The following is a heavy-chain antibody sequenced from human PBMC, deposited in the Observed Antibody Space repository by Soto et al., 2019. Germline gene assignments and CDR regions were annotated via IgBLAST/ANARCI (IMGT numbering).Heavy chain of an antibody. CDR1: CGSISSYY. Sequence: PSETLSLTCTVSCGSISSYYWSWIRQSPGKGLEWITHIYNSGTTNYNPSLKSRVTISVDTSKNQFSLKLRSVTAADTAVYYCATDYGDYVGAFDIWGQGTMVTVSS. D-gene: IGHD4-17*01. V-gene: IGHV4-59*01. CDR2: IYNSGTT. CDR3: ATDYGDYVGAFDI. J-gene: IGHJ3*02.